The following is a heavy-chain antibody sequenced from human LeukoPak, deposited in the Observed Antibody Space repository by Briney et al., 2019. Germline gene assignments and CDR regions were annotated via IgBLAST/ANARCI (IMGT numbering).Heavy chain of an antibody. D-gene: IGHD6-6*01. V-gene: IGHV1-69*13. CDR3: ASDEYSSSSTPIYYYYYYGMDV. Sequence: SVKVSCKASGGTFSSYAISWVRQAPGQGLEWMGGIIPIFGTANYAQKFQGRVTITADESTSTAYMELSSLRSEDTAVYYCASDEYSSSSTPIYYYYYYGMDVWGQGTTVTVSS. CDR2: IIPIFGTA. J-gene: IGHJ6*02. CDR1: GGTFSSYA.